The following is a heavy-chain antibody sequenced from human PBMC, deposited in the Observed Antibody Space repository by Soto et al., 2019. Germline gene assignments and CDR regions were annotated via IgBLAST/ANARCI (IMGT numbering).Heavy chain of an antibody. CDR2: IIPIFGTA. CDR1: GGTFSSYA. J-gene: IGHJ4*02. Sequence: SVKVSCKASGGTFSSYAISWVRQAPGQGLEWMGEIIPIFGTANYAQKFQGRVTITADESTSTAYMELSSLRSEDTAVYYCASLFRGYSYGYYFDYWGQGTLVTVSS. V-gene: IGHV1-69*13. D-gene: IGHD5-18*01. CDR3: ASLFRGYSYGYYFDY.